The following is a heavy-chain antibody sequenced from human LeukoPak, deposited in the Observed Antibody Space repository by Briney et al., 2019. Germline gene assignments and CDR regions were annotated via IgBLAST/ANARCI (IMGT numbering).Heavy chain of an antibody. D-gene: IGHD3-3*01. CDR3: ARDFLENKKYYDFWSGYRTRYYYYGMDV. Sequence: GGSLRLSCAASGFTFTNFAMHWVRQAPGKGLVWVAVIWSDGSRKEYIDSVKDRFTVSRDNSKNTLYLQMNSLRAEDTAVYYCARDFLENKKYYDFWSGYRTRYYYYGMDVWGQGTTVTVSS. J-gene: IGHJ6*02. CDR1: GFTFTNFA. V-gene: IGHV3-33*01. CDR2: IWSDGSRK.